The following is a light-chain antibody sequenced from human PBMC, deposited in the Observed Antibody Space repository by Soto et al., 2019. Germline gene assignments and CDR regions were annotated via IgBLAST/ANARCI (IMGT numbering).Light chain of an antibody. CDR2: GAS. CDR1: QKISNKY. J-gene: IGKJ3*01. CDR3: QQYDLALN. V-gene: IGKV3-20*01. Sequence: EIVLTQSPGILSLSPGERATLSCRASQKISNKYLAWYQQKPGQAPRLLIFGASTRATGIPDRFVGRGSGTDFTLTIIRLEPEDFAVYYCQQYDLALNFGHGTKVEIK.